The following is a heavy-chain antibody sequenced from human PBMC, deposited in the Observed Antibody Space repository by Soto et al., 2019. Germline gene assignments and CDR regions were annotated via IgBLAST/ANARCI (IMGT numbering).Heavy chain of an antibody. Sequence: EVQLLESGGGLVQPGGSLRLSCAASGFTFSSYAMSWVRQAPGKGLEWVSAISGSGGSTYSADSVKGRFTISRDHSKNTLYPQMNSLRAEDTAVYYCAKGGSSSWHHPLPDYFDYWGQGTLVTVSS. CDR3: AKGGSSSWHHPLPDYFDY. V-gene: IGHV3-23*01. J-gene: IGHJ4*02. CDR2: ISGSGGST. CDR1: GFTFSSYA. D-gene: IGHD6-13*01.